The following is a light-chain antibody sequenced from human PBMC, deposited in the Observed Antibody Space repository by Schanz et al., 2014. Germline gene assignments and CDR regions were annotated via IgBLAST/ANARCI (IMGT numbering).Light chain of an antibody. J-gene: IGLJ1*01. CDR3: SSYGGSHNYV. V-gene: IGLV2-23*01. CDR2: EGS. Sequence: QSVLTQPASVSGSPGQSITISCTGTSSDVGSYNLVSWYQQHPGKAPKLMIYEGSKRPSGVSNRFSGSKSGNTASLTISGLQAEDEADYYCSSYGGSHNYVFGTGTKLTVL. CDR1: SSDVGSYNL.